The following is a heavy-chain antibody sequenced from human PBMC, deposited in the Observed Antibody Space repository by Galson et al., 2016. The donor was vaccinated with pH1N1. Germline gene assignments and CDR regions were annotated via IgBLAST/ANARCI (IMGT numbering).Heavy chain of an antibody. CDR1: GFTFSNFW. Sequence: FLRLSCAASGFTFSNFWMHWVRQAPGKGLEWVANIRQDGSEKYYVDSVKGRFTISRDNAKNSLYLQMNSLTAEDTAVYYCARARFDPWGQGTLVTVSS. J-gene: IGHJ5*02. V-gene: IGHV3-7*01. CDR3: ARARFDP. CDR2: IRQDGSEK.